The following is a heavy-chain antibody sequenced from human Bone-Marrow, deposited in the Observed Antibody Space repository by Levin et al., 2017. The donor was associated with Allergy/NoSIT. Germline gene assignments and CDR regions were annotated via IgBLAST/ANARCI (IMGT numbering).Heavy chain of an antibody. CDR2: ICPGDSDT. J-gene: IGHJ4*02. V-gene: IGHV5-51*01. CDR3: ARGGRGDLFDY. CDR1: GYSFISYC. D-gene: IGHD2-21*01. Sequence: GESLKISCEGSGYSFISYCIGWVRQMPGKGLEWMAIICPGDSDTRYGPSFHGQVTISADTSISTAYLQWSSLKASDTAMYYCARGGRGDLFDYWGQGTLVTVSS.